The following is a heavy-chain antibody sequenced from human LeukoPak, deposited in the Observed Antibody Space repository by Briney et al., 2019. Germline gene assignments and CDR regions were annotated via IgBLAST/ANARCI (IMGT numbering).Heavy chain of an antibody. Sequence: SETLSLTCTVSGGSISSYYWSWIRQPPGKGLEWIGYIYYSGSTNYNPSLKSRVTISVDTSKNQFSLKLSSVTAADTAVYYCARAKSIAARRDYYCYMDVWGKGTTVTVSS. D-gene: IGHD6-6*01. V-gene: IGHV4-59*01. CDR2: IYYSGST. CDR1: GGSISSYY. CDR3: ARAKSIAARRDYYCYMDV. J-gene: IGHJ6*03.